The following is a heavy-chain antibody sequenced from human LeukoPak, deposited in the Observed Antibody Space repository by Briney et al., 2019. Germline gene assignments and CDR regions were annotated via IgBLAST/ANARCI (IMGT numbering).Heavy chain of an antibody. J-gene: IGHJ4*02. D-gene: IGHD6-19*01. CDR1: GFTFSYYA. CDR2: NLSDGSNA. V-gene: IGHV3-30-3*01. Sequence: GGSLRLSCAASGFTFSYYALHWVRQAPGKGLEWVAVNLSDGSNAYYADSVRGRFTISRDNSKNTLYLQMNSLRVEDTALYYCASEFSSGWFAADYWGQGALVTVSS. CDR3: ASEFSSGWFAADY.